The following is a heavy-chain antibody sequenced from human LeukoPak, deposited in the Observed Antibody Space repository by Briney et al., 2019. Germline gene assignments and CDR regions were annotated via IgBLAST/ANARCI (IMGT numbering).Heavy chain of an antibody. J-gene: IGHJ6*02. CDR1: GFTFSDYW. CDR2: INSDGSST. D-gene: IGHD3-10*01. CDR3: ARDYGRSRDYGMDV. V-gene: IGHV3-74*01. Sequence: GGSLRLSCAASGFTFSDYWMHWVRQAPGKGLVWVSRINSDGSSTTYADSVKGRFTISRDNAKNTLYLQMNSLRAEDTAVYYCARDYGRSRDYGMDVWGQGTTVTVSS.